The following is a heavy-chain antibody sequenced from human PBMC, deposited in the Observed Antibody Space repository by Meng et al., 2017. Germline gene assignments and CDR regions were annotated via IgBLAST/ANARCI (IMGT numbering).Heavy chain of an antibody. CDR3: AREIAVAAYYYCYFDL. Sequence: GLMRRSVSLLMPCAAHCGSLRGYYGGRIRQPPGKGLEWIGEINSRCSTNYNPSLKSRVTISVDTSKNQFSLKLNSVTAADTSVYYCAREIAVAAYYYCYFDLWGRGTLVTVSS. J-gene: IGHJ2*01. CDR1: CGSLRGYY. V-gene: IGHV4-34*01. D-gene: IGHD6-19*01. CDR2: INSRCST.